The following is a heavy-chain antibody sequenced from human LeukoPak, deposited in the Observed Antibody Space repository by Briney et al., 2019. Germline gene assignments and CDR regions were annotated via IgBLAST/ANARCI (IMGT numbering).Heavy chain of an antibody. V-gene: IGHV4-39*07. CDR1: GGSISSSSYY. J-gene: IGHJ4*02. CDR3: ARDRPRYCGGDCYSLGY. D-gene: IGHD2-21*02. Sequence: SETLSLTCTVSGGSISSSSYYWGWIRQPPGKGLEWIGSIYYSGSTYYNPSLKSRVTISVDTSKNQFSLKLSSVTAADTAVYYCARDRPRYCGGDCYSLGYWGQGTLVTVSS. CDR2: IYYSGST.